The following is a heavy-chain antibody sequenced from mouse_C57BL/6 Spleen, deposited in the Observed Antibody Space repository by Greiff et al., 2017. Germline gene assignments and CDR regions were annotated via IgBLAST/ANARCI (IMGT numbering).Heavy chain of an antibody. CDR2: FNPNYGTT. D-gene: IGHD1-1*01. Sequence: VQLKESGPELVKPGASVKISCKASGYSFTDYNMNWVKQSNGKSLEWIGEFNPNYGTTSYNQKFKGKATLTVDQSSSTAYMQLNSLTSEDSAVYYCARERYYGSSHFADGGKGTLVTVSA. CDR1: GYSFTDYN. J-gene: IGHJ3*01. V-gene: IGHV1-39*01. CDR3: ARERYYGSSHFAD.